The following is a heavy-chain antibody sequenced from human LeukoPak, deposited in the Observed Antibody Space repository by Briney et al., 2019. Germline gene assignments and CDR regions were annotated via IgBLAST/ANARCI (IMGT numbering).Heavy chain of an antibody. CDR3: ARLHMITSYPTDY. CDR1: GYRFTNYW. Sequence: GESLKISCKGSGYRFTNYWIGWVRQMPGKGLEWMGIVNPGDSDTRYSPSFQGQVTISADTSITTAYLQWSSLKASDTAMYYCARLHMITSYPTDYWGQGTLVTVSS. D-gene: IGHD3-16*01. CDR2: VNPGDSDT. V-gene: IGHV5-51*01. J-gene: IGHJ4*02.